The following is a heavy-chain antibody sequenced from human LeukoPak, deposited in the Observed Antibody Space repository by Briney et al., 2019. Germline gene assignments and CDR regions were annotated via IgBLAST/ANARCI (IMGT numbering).Heavy chain of an antibody. J-gene: IGHJ5*02. V-gene: IGHV1-69*04. CDR3: ARDSPPTTYYDILTGYPYLNWFDP. CDR1: GGTFSSYA. CDR2: IIPILGIA. D-gene: IGHD3-9*01. Sequence: SVKVSCKASGGTFSSYAISRVRQAPGQGLEWMGRIIPILGIANYAQKFQGRVTITADKSTSTAYMELSSLRSEDTAVYYCARDSPPTTYYDILTGYPYLNWFDPWGQGTLVTVSS.